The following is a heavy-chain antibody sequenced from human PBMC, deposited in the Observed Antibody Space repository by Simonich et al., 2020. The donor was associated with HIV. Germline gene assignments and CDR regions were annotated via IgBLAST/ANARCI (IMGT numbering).Heavy chain of an antibody. CDR3: AREIIYSSGWDTGCLDP. Sequence: QVQLVQSGAEVKKPGSSVKVSCKASGGTFSNYAINWVRQAPGQGLEWMGRYILFFGTANYAQKFQGRVTITADESTSTAYMELSSLTSEDTAVYYCAREIIYSSGWDTGCLDPWGQGTLVTVSS. V-gene: IGHV1-69*13. CDR2: YILFFGTA. CDR1: GGTFSNYA. J-gene: IGHJ5*02. D-gene: IGHD6-19*01.